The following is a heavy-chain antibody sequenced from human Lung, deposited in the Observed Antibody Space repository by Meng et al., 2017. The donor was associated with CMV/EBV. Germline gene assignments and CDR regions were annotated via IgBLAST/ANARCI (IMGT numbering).Heavy chain of an antibody. Sequence: SCAASGFTVSRNYMNWVRQTPGKGLEWVSVIYSSGSGRTKYADSVKGRFTISRDNSKNTVFLQMNSLRADDTAVYYCVRAPSYDILTAYPMAFDYWXQGTXVTVSS. CDR2: IYSSGSGRT. CDR1: GFTVSRNY. D-gene: IGHD3-9*01. CDR3: VRAPSYDILTAYPMAFDY. J-gene: IGHJ4*02. V-gene: IGHV3-53*01.